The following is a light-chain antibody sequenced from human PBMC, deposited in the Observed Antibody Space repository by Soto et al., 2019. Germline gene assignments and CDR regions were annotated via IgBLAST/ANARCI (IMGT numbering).Light chain of an antibody. J-gene: IGKJ1*01. CDR3: QQYNNWPQT. V-gene: IGKV3-15*01. CDR2: GAS. Sequence: EIVLTQSPATVSVSPGEKATLYCRASQSVSSNLAWYQQTPGQAPRLLVYGASKRAVGLPARFSGSGSGTEFTLTITSLQSEDFAVYYCQQYNNWPQTFGQGTKVDIK. CDR1: QSVSSN.